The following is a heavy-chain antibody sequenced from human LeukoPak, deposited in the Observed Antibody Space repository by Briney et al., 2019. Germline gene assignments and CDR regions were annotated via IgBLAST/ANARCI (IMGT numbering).Heavy chain of an antibody. CDR3: AREVYCGGDCDRRSFDY. CDR1: GGSISSYY. V-gene: IGHV4-4*07. Sequence: SETLSLTCTVSGGSISSYYWSWTRQTAGKGLEWIGRIYTSGSSNYNPSLKSRVTMSVDASKNQFSLKLSSVTAADTAVYYCAREVYCGGDCDRRSFDYWGQGTLVTVSS. D-gene: IGHD2-21*02. J-gene: IGHJ4*02. CDR2: IYTSGSS.